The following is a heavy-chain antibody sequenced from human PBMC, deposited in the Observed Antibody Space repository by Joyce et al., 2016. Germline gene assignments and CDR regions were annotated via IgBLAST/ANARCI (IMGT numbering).Heavy chain of an antibody. J-gene: IGHJ4*02. CDR2: ISNYGKNK. Sequence: QAQLVESGGGVVQPGRSLRHSCAVSGFTFISYGMDWVRQAPGKGLGWVAVISNYGKNKNYADSVKGRFTVSRDNSKKILSLQMNSLRPEDTAVYYCAKDRETSAVLDFWGQGTPVTVSS. CDR3: AKDRETSAVLDF. V-gene: IGHV3-30*18. CDR1: GFTFISYG. D-gene: IGHD6-25*01.